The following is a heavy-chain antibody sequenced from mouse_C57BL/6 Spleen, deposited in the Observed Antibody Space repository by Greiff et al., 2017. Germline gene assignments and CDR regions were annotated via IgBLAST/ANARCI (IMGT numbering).Heavy chain of an antibody. CDR1: GYAFSSSW. V-gene: IGHV1-82*01. J-gene: IGHJ1*03. CDR2: IYPGDGDT. CDR3: AKEDYYGSSFV. Sequence: QVQLKQSGPELVKPGASVKISCKASGYAFSSSWMNWVKQRPGKGLEWIGRIYPGDGDTNYNGKFKGKATLTADKSSSTAYMQLSSLTSEDSAVYFCAKEDYYGSSFVWGTGTTVTVSS. D-gene: IGHD1-1*01.